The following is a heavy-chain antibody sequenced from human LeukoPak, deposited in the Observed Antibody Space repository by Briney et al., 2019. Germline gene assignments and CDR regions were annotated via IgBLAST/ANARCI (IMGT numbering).Heavy chain of an antibody. CDR1: GFTFSSYA. Sequence: SGGSLRLSCAASGFTFSSYAMHWVRQDPGKGLEWVAVISYDGSNKYYADSVKGRFTISRDNSKNTLYLQMNSLRAEDTAVYYCARGYSYGYWYFDLWGRGTPVTVSS. J-gene: IGHJ2*01. V-gene: IGHV3-30-3*01. CDR2: ISYDGSNK. CDR3: ARGYSYGYWYFDL. D-gene: IGHD5-18*01.